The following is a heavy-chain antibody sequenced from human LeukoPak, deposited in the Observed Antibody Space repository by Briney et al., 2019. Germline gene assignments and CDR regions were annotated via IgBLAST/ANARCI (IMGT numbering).Heavy chain of an antibody. CDR3: AKDPGRVGASPFDY. V-gene: IGHV3-30*02. Sequence: PGRSLRLSWAAAAFTFSSDGMHWVRQAPGRGLEWVAFIRYDGSNKYYADSVKGRFTISRDNSKNTLYLQMNSLRAEDTAVYYCAKDPGRVGASPFDYWGQGTLVTVSS. J-gene: IGHJ4*02. D-gene: IGHD1-26*01. CDR1: AFTFSSDG. CDR2: IRYDGSNK.